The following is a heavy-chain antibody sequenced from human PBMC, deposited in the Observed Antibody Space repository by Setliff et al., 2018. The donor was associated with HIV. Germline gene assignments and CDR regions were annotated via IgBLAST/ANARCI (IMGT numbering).Heavy chain of an antibody. Sequence: ASVKVSCKASGYSFTTSGVSWVRQAPGQGLEWMGWINIRSGNTNYAQKFQGRVTMTTDTSTSTAYMGLRSLTSDDTAVYFCAKDIHCTGGSCKHFDCWGQGTLVTVSS. V-gene: IGHV1-18*01. D-gene: IGHD2-8*02. CDR3: AKDIHCTGGSCKHFDC. J-gene: IGHJ4*02. CDR2: INIRSGNT. CDR1: GYSFTTSG.